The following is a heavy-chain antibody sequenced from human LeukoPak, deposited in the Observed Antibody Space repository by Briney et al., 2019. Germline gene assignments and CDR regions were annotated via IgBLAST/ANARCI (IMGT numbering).Heavy chain of an antibody. CDR1: GGTFSSYA. CDR3: ATTDTPILTHFDY. CDR2: IIPIFGTA. J-gene: IGHJ4*02. V-gene: IGHV1-69*13. D-gene: IGHD1-14*01. Sequence: SVKVSCKASGGTFSSYAISWVRQAPGQGLEWMGGIIPIFGTANYAQKFQGRVTITADESTSTAYMELSSLRSEDTAVYYCATTDTPILTHFDYWGQGTLVTVSS.